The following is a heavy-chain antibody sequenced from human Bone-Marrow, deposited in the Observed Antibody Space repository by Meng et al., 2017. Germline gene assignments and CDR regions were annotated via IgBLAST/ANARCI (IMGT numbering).Heavy chain of an antibody. D-gene: IGHD2-15*01. V-gene: IGHV4-61*01. CDR2: IYQSGST. J-gene: IGHJ1*01. CDR1: GASVNTGSYY. CDR3: ARGVVADPPGD. Sequence: QVQLQESGPGLVGSSETLSLTCTVSGASVNTGSYYWSWIRQPPGRGLELIGFIYQSGSTNNNPSLKSRVTISLDMSSNQFSLTLNSVTAADTAIYYCARGVVADPPGDWGRGILVTVSS.